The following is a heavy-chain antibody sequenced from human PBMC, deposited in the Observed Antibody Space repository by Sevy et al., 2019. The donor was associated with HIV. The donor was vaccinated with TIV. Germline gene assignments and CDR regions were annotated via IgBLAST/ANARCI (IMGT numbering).Heavy chain of an antibody. CDR1: GFTFSSYA. D-gene: IGHD3-10*01. CDR2: ISYDGSNK. Sequence: GGSPRLSCAASGFTFSSYAMHWVRQAPGKGLEWVAVISYDGSNKYYADSVKGRFTISRDNSKNTLYLQMNSLRAEDTAVYYCARDMVRGVIITSPYFDYWGQGTLVTVSS. V-gene: IGHV3-30-3*01. J-gene: IGHJ4*02. CDR3: ARDMVRGVIITSPYFDY.